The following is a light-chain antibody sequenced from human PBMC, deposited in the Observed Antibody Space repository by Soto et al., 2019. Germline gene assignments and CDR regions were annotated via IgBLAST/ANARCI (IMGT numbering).Light chain of an antibody. CDR2: DAS. V-gene: IGKV2-28*01. CDR1: QILLHSNGYNY. Sequence: DIVMTQSPLSLPFTPGEPASISFRSIQILLHSNGYNYLDWYLQKPGQSPQLLIYDASTLESGVPSRFSGTGSGTEFTFSITSLQPEDFGTYYCQQCYMGWTFGQGTKVDI. CDR3: QQCYMGWT. J-gene: IGKJ1*01.